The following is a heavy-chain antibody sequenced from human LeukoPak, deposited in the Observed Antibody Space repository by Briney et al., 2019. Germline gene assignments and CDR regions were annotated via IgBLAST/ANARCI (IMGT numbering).Heavy chain of an antibody. CDR3: ARDSYGGYYYGSGSSLTTFDY. Sequence: SETLSLTCAVYGGSFSGYYWSWIRQPPGKGLEWIGEINHSGSTNYNPSLKSRVTISVDTSKNQFSLKLSSVTAADTAVYYCARDSYGGYYYGSGSSLTTFDYWGQGTLVTVSS. J-gene: IGHJ4*02. CDR2: INHSGST. D-gene: IGHD3-10*01. V-gene: IGHV4-34*01. CDR1: GGSFSGYY.